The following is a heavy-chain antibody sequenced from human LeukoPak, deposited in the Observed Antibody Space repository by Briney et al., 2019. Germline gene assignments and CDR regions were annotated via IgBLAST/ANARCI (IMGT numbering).Heavy chain of an antibody. D-gene: IGHD5-18*01. Sequence: SETLSLTCAVYGGSFSGYYWSWIRHPPGRGLEWIGEITHSGSTNYNPSLKSRVTLSVDTSKHQFSLKLSSVTAADTAVYYCARGGGRYSYGPRFDPWGQGTLVTVSS. CDR1: GGSFSGYY. CDR3: ARGGGRYSYGPRFDP. J-gene: IGHJ5*02. CDR2: ITHSGST. V-gene: IGHV4-34*01.